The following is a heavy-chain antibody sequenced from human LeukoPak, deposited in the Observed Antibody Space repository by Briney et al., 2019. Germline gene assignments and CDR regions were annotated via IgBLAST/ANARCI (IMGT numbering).Heavy chain of an antibody. CDR3: AREAYYSRLAFDI. J-gene: IGHJ3*02. CDR2: ISSSGTTI. V-gene: IGHV3-11*04. CDR1: GFNFSNYY. Sequence: GGSLRLSCAASGFNFSNYYMTWIRQAPGKGLEWVSFISSSGTTIYYADSVKGRFTISRDNAKNTLYLQMNSLRAEDTAVYYCAREAYYSRLAFDIWGQGTMVTVSS. D-gene: IGHD3-22*01.